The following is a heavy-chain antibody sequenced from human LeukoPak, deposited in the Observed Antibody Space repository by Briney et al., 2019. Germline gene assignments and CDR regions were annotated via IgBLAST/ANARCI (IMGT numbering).Heavy chain of an antibody. CDR2: ISAYNGNT. V-gene: IGHV1-18*01. Sequence: ASVKVSCKASGYTFTSYGISWVRQAPGQGLEWMGWISAYNGNTNYAQKLQGRVTMTTDTSTSTAYMELRSLRSDDTAVYYCARLAGSGRGKGDAFDIWGQGTMVTVSS. D-gene: IGHD2-15*01. CDR1: GYTFTSYG. CDR3: ARLAGSGRGKGDAFDI. J-gene: IGHJ3*02.